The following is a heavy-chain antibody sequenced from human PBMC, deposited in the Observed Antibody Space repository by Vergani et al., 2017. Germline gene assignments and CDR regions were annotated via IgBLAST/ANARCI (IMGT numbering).Heavy chain of an antibody. J-gene: IGHJ4*02. CDR3: ARGTFLHAFDN. Sequence: QVQLQESGPGLLKPSQTLSLTCSVAGDSISSGNYYWNWIRQPAGKGLEWMGRIYSSGSTSYNPSIKSRITVSLDTSKNQFSLSLSSVTAADTAVYYCARGTFLHAFDNWGQGILVTVSS. CDR1: GDSISSGNYY. D-gene: IGHD1-26*01. CDR2: IYSSGST. V-gene: IGHV4-61*02.